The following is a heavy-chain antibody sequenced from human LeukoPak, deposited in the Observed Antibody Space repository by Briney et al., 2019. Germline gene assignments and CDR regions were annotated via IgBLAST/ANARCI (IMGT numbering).Heavy chain of an antibody. J-gene: IGHJ4*02. CDR1: RFTFSNAL. V-gene: IGHV3-15*01. CDR2: IKRKTEGGPT. D-gene: IGHD3-10*01. CDR3: LRDWYGSGSYWQIRESYFDY. Sequence: GGSLRLSCAASRFTFSNALLSWVRPAPGRGGEWVGRIKRKTEGGPTDYAAPVKGRFTIPRDDSKNPLYLQMNSLKTEDTAEYYCLRDWYGSGSYWQIRESYFDYWGQGTLVTVSS.